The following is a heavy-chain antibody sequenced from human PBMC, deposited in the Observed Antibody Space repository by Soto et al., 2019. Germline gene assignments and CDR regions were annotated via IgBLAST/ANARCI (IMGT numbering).Heavy chain of an antibody. D-gene: IGHD3-3*01. Sequence: SETLSLTCAVYGGPFSGYYWSWIRQPPGKGLEWIGEINHGGSTNYNPSLKSRVTISVDTSKNQFSLKLSSVTAADTAVYYCARFGEVTYYYYYMDVWGKGTTVS. CDR3: ARFGEVTYYYYYMDV. CDR1: GGPFSGYY. CDR2: INHGGST. J-gene: IGHJ6*03. V-gene: IGHV4-34*01.